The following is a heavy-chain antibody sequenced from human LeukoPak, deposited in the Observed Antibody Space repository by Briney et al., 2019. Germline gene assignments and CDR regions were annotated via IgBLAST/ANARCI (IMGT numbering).Heavy chain of an antibody. J-gene: IGHJ3*02. V-gene: IGHV4-39*07. CDR1: GGSISSSSYY. D-gene: IGHD2-15*01. Sequence: SETLSLTCTVSGGSISSSSYYWGWIRQPPGKGLEWIGSIYYSGSTYYNPSLKSRVTISVDTSKNQFSLKLSSVTAAGTAVYYCARGFVVVVAATEAFDIWGQGTMVTVSS. CDR2: IYYSGST. CDR3: ARGFVVVVAATEAFDI.